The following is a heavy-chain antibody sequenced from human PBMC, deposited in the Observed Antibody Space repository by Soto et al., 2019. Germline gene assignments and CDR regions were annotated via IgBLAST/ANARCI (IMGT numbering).Heavy chain of an antibody. J-gene: IGHJ4*02. D-gene: IGHD3-10*01. V-gene: IGHV3-23*01. Sequence: GGPLRLSCAASGFTFSSYAMSWVRQAPGKGLEWVSAISGSSKSTYYADSVKGRFTMSRDNSKSTLYVQMNNLRAEDTAVYYCAKVLQAWFGELPPYYFDYWGQGTLVTVSS. CDR1: GFTFSSYA. CDR3: AKVLQAWFGELPPYYFDY. CDR2: ISGSSKST.